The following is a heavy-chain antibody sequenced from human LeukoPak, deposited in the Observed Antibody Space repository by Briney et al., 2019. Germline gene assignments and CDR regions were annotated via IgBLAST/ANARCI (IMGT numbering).Heavy chain of an antibody. J-gene: IGHJ4*02. CDR1: GGSISRSSNY. CDR3: VSGPNGDYYFDY. D-gene: IGHD4-17*01. Sequence: SETLSLTCSVSGGSISRSSNYWAWIRQPPGKGLEWIGSIYYTGITYYSPSLNSRVTLSVDPSKSQFFLRLNSVTAADTAVYYCVSGPNGDYYFDYWGQETLVTVSS. CDR2: IYYTGIT. V-gene: IGHV4-39*01.